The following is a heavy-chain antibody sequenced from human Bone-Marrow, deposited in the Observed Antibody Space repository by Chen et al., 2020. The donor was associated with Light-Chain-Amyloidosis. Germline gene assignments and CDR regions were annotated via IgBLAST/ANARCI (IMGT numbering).Heavy chain of an antibody. V-gene: IGHV3-23*01. Sequence: EVQLLESGGGLVQPGGSLRLACAASGFSVSKYAMSWVRQDPGKGLEWVSAISPSGGRTYYADSVKGRFTISRDNSENTLYLQMNSLRVEDTAVYYCAKDGKEWLPDAWGQGTLVTVSS. CDR3: AKDGKEWLPDA. D-gene: IGHD3-3*01. CDR1: GFSVSKYA. CDR2: ISPSGGRT. J-gene: IGHJ5*02.